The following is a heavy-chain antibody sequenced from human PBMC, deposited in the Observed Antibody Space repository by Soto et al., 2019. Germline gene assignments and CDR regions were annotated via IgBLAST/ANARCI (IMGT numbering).Heavy chain of an antibody. CDR2: ISSSSSTI. V-gene: IGHV3-48*02. CDR3: ARDSRGDIVVIYPDFDY. CDR1: GFTFSSYS. D-gene: IGHD3-22*01. J-gene: IGHJ4*02. Sequence: PGGSLRLSCAASGFTFSSYSMNWFRQAPGKGLEWVSYISSSSSTIYYADSVKGRFTISRDNAKNSLYLQMNSLRDEDTAVYYCARDSRGDIVVIYPDFDYWGQGTLVTVSS.